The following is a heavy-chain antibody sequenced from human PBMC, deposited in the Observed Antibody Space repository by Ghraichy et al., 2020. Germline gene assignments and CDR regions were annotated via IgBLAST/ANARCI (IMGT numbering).Heavy chain of an antibody. CDR2: INHSGST. V-gene: IGHV4-34*01. J-gene: IGHJ4*02. CDR1: GGSFSGYY. CDR3: ARGVRGSSGYYYFPLSKVFDY. D-gene: IGHD3-22*01. Sequence: SETLSLTCAVYGGSFSGYYWSWIRQPPGKGLEWIGEINHSGSTNYNPSLKSRVTISVDTSKNQFSLKLSSVTAADTAVYYCARGVRGSSGYYYFPLSKVFDYWGQGTLVTVSS.